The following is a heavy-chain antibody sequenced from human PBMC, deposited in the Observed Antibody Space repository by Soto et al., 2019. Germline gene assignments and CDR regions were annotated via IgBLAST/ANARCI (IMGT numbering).Heavy chain of an antibody. J-gene: IGHJ6*02. CDR1: GGSISSYY. Sequence: TSETLSLTCTVSGGSISSYYWSWIRQPPGKGLEWIGYIYYSGSTNYNPSLKSRVTISVDTSKNQFSLKLSSVTAADTAVYYCARYYYDSSGYYTDYYYYGMDVWGHGTTVTVSS. CDR3: ARYYYDSSGYYTDYYYYGMDV. D-gene: IGHD3-22*01. CDR2: IYYSGST. V-gene: IGHV4-59*01.